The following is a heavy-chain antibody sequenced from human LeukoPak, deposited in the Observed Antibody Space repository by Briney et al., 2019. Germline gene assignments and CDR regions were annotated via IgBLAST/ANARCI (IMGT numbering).Heavy chain of an antibody. Sequence: SVKVSCKASGYTFTNYGISWVRQAPGQGLEWMGGIIPIFGTANYAQKFQGRVTITADESTSTAYMELNSLRPDDTAVYYCAKDHGVLVGVSADRYGNDMWGQGTMVTVSS. CDR1: GYTFTNYG. D-gene: IGHD2-15*01. CDR3: AKDHGVLVGVSADRYGNDM. V-gene: IGHV1-69*01. J-gene: IGHJ3*02. CDR2: IIPIFGTA.